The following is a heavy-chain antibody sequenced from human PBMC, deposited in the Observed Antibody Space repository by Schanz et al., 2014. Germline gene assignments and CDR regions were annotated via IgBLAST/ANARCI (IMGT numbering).Heavy chain of an antibody. Sequence: QLQLVQSGAEVKKPGSSVKVSCKLSGGTFSSYTISWMRQAPGQGLEWMGKIIPVLNLATYAQRFQGRVSITADTSTNTAYMELSSLTSEDTAVHYCARGRGFYDYWGQGTLVTVSS. V-gene: IGHV1-69*02. CDR1: GGTFSSYT. D-gene: IGHD3-10*01. CDR3: ARGRGFYDY. CDR2: IIPVLNLA. J-gene: IGHJ4*02.